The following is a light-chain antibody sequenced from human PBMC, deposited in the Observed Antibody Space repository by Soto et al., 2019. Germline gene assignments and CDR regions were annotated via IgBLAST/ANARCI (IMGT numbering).Light chain of an antibody. Sequence: EIVLTQSPGPLSLSPGERATPSCRSSQSVSSSHLAWYQQKPGQAARLIIYGASSRATGIPARFSGSGSGTDFTLTITSLEPEDVALYYCHQRQRWPRTFGQGTKVDI. J-gene: IGKJ1*01. CDR1: QSVSSSH. CDR3: HQRQRWPRT. CDR2: GAS. V-gene: IGKV3-20*01.